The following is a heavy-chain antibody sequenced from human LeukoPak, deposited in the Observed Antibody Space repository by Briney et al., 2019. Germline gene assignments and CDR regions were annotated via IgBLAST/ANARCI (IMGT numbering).Heavy chain of an antibody. CDR3: AGRLVGATIDY. D-gene: IGHD1-26*01. Sequence: PSETLSLTCAVYGGSFSVYYWSWIRQPPGKGLEWIGEINHSGSTNYNPSLKSRVTISVDTSKNQFSLKLSSVTAADTAVYYCAGRLVGATIDYWGQGTLVTVSS. J-gene: IGHJ4*02. V-gene: IGHV4-34*01. CDR2: INHSGST. CDR1: GGSFSVYY.